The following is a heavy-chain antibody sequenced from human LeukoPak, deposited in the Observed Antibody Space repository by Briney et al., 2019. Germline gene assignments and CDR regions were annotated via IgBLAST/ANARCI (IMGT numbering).Heavy chain of an antibody. CDR3: ASGYCSSTSCLFDP. CDR1: GGSISSYY. D-gene: IGHD2-2*03. CDR2: IYYSGST. J-gene: IGHJ5*02. Sequence: SETLSLTCTVSGGSISSYYWSWIRHPPGRGLEWIGYIYYSGSTNYNPSVKSRVTISVDTSKNQFSLKLSSVTAADTAVYYCASGYCSSTSCLFDPWGQGTLVTVSS. V-gene: IGHV4-59*01.